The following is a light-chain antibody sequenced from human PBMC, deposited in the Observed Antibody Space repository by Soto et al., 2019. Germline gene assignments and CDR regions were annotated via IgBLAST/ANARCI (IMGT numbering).Light chain of an antibody. Sequence: QSALTQPASVSGSPGQSITISCTGTSSDVGGYNYVSWYQQHPGKAPKIIIYEVTNRPSGVSNRFSGSKSGNTASLTISGLQAEDDADYYCSSFTSRFTFNYIFGTGTKLTGL. CDR2: EVT. V-gene: IGLV2-14*01. CDR1: SSDVGGYNY. J-gene: IGLJ1*01. CDR3: SSFTSRFTFNYI.